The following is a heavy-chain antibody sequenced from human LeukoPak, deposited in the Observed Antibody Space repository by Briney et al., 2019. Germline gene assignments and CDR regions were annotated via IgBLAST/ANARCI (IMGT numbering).Heavy chain of an antibody. CDR3: ARRSAVAAHLDY. J-gene: IGHJ4*02. D-gene: IGHD6-19*01. Sequence: PSETLSLTCTVYGGSFSGYYWSWIRQPPGKGLEWIGYIYYSGSTNYNPSLKSRVTISVDTSKNQFSLKLSSVTAADTAVYYCARRSAVAAHLDYWGQGTLVTVSS. CDR1: GGSFSGYY. CDR2: IYYSGST. V-gene: IGHV4-59*12.